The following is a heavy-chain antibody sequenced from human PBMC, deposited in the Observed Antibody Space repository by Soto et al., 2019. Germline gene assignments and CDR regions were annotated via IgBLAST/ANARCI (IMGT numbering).Heavy chain of an antibody. Sequence: QVQLVQSGAEVKKPGASVKVSCKASGYTFTGYYMHWVRQAPGQGLEWMGWINPNSGGTNYAQKFKGRVTMTRDTSISTAYMELSRLRSDDTAVYYCARDLFVVAGRSDWFDPWGQGTLVTVSS. CDR1: GYTFTGYY. V-gene: IGHV1-2*02. CDR2: INPNSGGT. D-gene: IGHD6-19*01. CDR3: ARDLFVVAGRSDWFDP. J-gene: IGHJ5*02.